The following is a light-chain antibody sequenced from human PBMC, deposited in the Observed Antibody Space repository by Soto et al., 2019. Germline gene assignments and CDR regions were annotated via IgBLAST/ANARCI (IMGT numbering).Light chain of an antibody. CDR1: ESISTK. V-gene: IGKV3-20*01. CDR3: QQYGSAPWT. Sequence: TQSPATLSVSPGERVTLSCRASESISTKLAWYQQKPGQAPKLLIYDASNRARGIPDRFGGSGSGTDFTLTVSRLEPEDFAVYYCQQYGSAPWTFGQGTKVEI. CDR2: DAS. J-gene: IGKJ1*01.